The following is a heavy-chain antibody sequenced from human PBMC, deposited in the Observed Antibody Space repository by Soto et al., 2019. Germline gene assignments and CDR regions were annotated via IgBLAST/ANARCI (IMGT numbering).Heavy chain of an antibody. Sequence: GGSLRLSCAASGFTFSDYYMSWIRQAPGKGLEWVSYISSSGSTIYYTDSVKGRFTISRDNAKNSLYLQMNSLRAEDTAVYYCARGYYDFWSGYFSAEYFQHWGQGTLVTVSS. D-gene: IGHD3-3*01. CDR1: GFTFSDYY. V-gene: IGHV3-11*01. J-gene: IGHJ1*01. CDR3: ARGYYDFWSGYFSAEYFQH. CDR2: ISSSGSTI.